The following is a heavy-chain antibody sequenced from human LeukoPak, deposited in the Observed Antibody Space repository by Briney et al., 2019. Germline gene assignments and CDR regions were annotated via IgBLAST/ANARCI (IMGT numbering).Heavy chain of an antibody. V-gene: IGHV1-18*01. CDR2: ISAYNGNT. D-gene: IGHD3-3*01. CDR1: GYTFTSYG. Sequence: LWASVKVSCKASGYTFTSYGISWVRQAPGQGLEWMGWISAYNGNTNYAQKLQGRVTMTTDTSTSTAYMELRSLRSDDTAVYYCARDRGNRFLEWLRFDPWSQGTLVTVSS. J-gene: IGHJ5*02. CDR3: ARDRGNRFLEWLRFDP.